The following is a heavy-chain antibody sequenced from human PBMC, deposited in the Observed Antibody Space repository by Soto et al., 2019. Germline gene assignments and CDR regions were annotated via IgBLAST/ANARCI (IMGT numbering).Heavy chain of an antibody. Sequence: EVRLLESGGGLVQPGGSLRLSCAASGFTFSNYAMTGVRQAPGKGLEWVSGLNGSGGSTSSADSVKGRFAISRDNSKNTLYLQMNRLRDGDTAVYYWARGFSAGKGSPPDYWGQGTLVTVSS. CDR3: ARGFSAGKGSPPDY. J-gene: IGHJ4*02. D-gene: IGHD3-10*01. V-gene: IGHV3-23*01. CDR1: GFTFSNYA. CDR2: LNGSGGST.